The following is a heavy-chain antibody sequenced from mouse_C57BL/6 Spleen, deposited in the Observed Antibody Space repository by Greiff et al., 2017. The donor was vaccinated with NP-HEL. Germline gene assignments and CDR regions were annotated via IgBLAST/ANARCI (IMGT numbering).Heavy chain of an antibody. CDR2: IDPANGNT. Sequence: EVQLQQSVAELVRPGASVKLSCTASGFNIKNTYMYWVKQRPEQGLEWIGRIDPANGNTKYAPKFQGKATTTADTSTNTAYLQLSSLTSEDTAIYYCTSITTVVAPGAMDYWGQGTSVTVSS. V-gene: IGHV14-3*01. CDR3: TSITTVVAPGAMDY. D-gene: IGHD1-1*01. J-gene: IGHJ4*01. CDR1: GFNIKNTY.